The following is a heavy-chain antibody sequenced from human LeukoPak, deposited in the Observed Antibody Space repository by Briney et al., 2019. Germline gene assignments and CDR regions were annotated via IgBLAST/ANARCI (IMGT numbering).Heavy chain of an antibody. CDR2: ISGSGGST. J-gene: IGHJ4*02. V-gene: IGHV3-23*01. D-gene: IGHD3-10*01. CDR3: AKVDYGSGSYYFDY. CDR1: GFTFSSYA. Sequence: QSGGSLRLSCAASGFTFSSYAMSWVRQAPGKGLEWVSAISGSGGSTYYADSVKGRFTISRDNSKNTLYLQMNSLRAEDTAVYYCAKVDYGSGSYYFDYWGQGTLVTVSS.